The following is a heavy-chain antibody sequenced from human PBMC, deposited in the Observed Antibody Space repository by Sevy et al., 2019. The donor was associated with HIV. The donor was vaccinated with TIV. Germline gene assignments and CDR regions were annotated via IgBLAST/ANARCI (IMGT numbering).Heavy chain of an antibody. CDR2: ISSSGSTI. J-gene: IGHJ6*02. CDR3: ARLYYGSGSYPNHYYYYGMDV. D-gene: IGHD3-10*01. CDR1: GFTFSSYE. V-gene: IGHV3-48*03. Sequence: GGSLRLSCAASGFTFSSYEMNWVRQAPGKGLEWVSYISSSGSTIYYADSVKGRFTSSRDNTKNSLYLQMNSLRAEETADYYCARLYYGSGSYPNHYYYYGMDVWGQGTTVTVSS.